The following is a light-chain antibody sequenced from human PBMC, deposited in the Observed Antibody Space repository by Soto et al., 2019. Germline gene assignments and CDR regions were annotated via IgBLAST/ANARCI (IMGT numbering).Light chain of an antibody. V-gene: IGKV3-15*01. CDR2: GAS. CDR3: QQYHNWPLYT. CDR1: QSFSSN. J-gene: IGKJ2*01. Sequence: EIVMTQSPATLSVSPGERATLSCRASQSFSSNLAWYQQKPGQAPRLHIYGASTRSTGIPASFSGSGSGKEFTLTISSLQCEDFAVYYCQQYHNWPLYTFGQGTKLEIK.